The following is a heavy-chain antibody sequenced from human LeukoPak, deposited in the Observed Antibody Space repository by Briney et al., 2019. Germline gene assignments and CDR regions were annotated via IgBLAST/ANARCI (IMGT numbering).Heavy chain of an antibody. CDR3: ARVYGKVTDDAFDI. V-gene: IGHV3-74*01. J-gene: IGHJ3*02. CDR2: INSDGSST. CDR1: GFTFSSYW. D-gene: IGHD1-14*01. Sequence: TGGSLRLSCAASGFTFSSYWMHWVRQAPGKGLVWVSRINSDGSSTSYADSVKGRFTISRDNTKNTLYLQMNSLRAEDTAVYYCARVYGKVTDDAFDIWGQGTMVTVSS.